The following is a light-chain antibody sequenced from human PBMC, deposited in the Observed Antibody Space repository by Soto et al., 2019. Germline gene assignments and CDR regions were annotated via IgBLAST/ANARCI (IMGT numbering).Light chain of an antibody. CDR2: GAS. J-gene: IGKJ1*01. CDR3: QQYASSPLT. CDR1: QSVGRNY. Sequence: EIVLTQSPGTLSLSPGERATLSCRASQSVGRNYLAWYQQKPGQAPRLLIYGASIRATGISDSFSGSGSGTDFTLTISRLEPEDFAVYYCQQYASSPLTFCQGTKVEIK. V-gene: IGKV3-20*01.